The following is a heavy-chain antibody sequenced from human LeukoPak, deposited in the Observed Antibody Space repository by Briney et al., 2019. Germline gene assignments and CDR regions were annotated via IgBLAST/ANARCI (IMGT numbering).Heavy chain of an antibody. V-gene: IGHV3-23*01. CDR3: AKSGPYCNSTSCNYFDY. D-gene: IGHD2-2*01. J-gene: IGHJ4*02. CDR1: RFTFSNFA. Sequence: PGGSLRLSCAASRFTFSNFAMSWVRQAPGKGLEWVSAISGSGGSTYYADSVKGRFTISRDNSKNALFLQMNSLRAEDTAVYYCAKSGPYCNSTSCNYFDYWGQGTLVTVSS. CDR2: ISGSGGST.